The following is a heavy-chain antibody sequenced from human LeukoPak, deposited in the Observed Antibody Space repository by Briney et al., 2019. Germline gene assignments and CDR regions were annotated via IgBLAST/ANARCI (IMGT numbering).Heavy chain of an antibody. CDR3: MTAAGYNFGQY. J-gene: IGHJ4*02. Sequence: GGSPRLSCAASGLTVNNNYMNWVRQAPGKGLEWVSALYIGGNTYYADSVRGRFTISRDNSKNTLYLQMNSLRAEDTAIYYCMTAAGYNFGQYWGQGTLVTVSS. CDR2: LYIGGNT. D-gene: IGHD5-18*01. CDR1: GLTVNNNY. V-gene: IGHV3-53*01.